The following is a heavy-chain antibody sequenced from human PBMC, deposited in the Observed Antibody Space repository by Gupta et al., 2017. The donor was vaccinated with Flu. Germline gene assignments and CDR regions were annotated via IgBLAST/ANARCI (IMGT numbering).Heavy chain of an antibody. CDR3: AIYCQQWLVRCGTGAFDI. J-gene: IGHJ3*02. CDR2: ISGSGGST. CDR1: GFTFSSYA. V-gene: IGHV3-23*01. D-gene: IGHD6-19*01. Sequence: EVQLLESGGGLVQPGGSLRLSCAASGFTFSSYAMSWVRQAPGKGLEWVSAISGSGGSTYYADSVKGRFTISRDNSKNTLYLQMNSLRAEDTAVYYCAIYCQQWLVRCGTGAFDIWGQGTMVTVSS.